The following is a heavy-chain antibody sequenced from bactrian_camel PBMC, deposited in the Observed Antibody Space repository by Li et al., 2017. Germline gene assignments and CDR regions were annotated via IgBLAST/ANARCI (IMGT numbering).Heavy chain of an antibody. D-gene: IGHD7*01. CDR2: IDSDGLA. J-gene: IGHJ4*01. Sequence: HVQLVESGGGSVQAGGSLRLSCERSGYRENCIGWFRQAPGKEREGVAAIDSDGLAKYADSVKGRFTISQDNAKNTLYLQMNDLKPEDTAMYYCAADTRPCAANVALFPFSGQGTQVTVS. CDR1: GYRENC. V-gene: IGHV3S53*01.